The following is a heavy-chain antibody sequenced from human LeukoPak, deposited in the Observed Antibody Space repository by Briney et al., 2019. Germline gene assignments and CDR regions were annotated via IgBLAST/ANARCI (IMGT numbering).Heavy chain of an antibody. J-gene: IGHJ5*02. CDR3: ARLNIVVVPAAILGGWFDP. Sequence: SETLSLTCTVSGDSISNYYWSWIRQTPGKGLEWIGYIHTSGSTYYNPSLKSRVTISVDTSKNQFSLKLSSVTAADTAVYYCARLNIVVVPAAILGGWFDPWGQGTLVTVSS. CDR2: IHTSGST. V-gene: IGHV4-4*09. CDR1: GDSISNYY. D-gene: IGHD2-2*02.